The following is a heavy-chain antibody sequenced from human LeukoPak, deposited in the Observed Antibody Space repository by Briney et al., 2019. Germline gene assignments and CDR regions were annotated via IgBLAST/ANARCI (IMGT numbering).Heavy chain of an antibody. D-gene: IGHD1-26*01. Sequence: GASVKVSCKVSGYTLTELSMHWVRQAPGKGLEWMGGFDPEDGETIYAQKFQGRVTMTEDTSTDTAYMELSSLRSEDTAVYYCATAWELRHLFDYWGQGTLVTVSS. V-gene: IGHV1-24*01. CDR2: FDPEDGET. J-gene: IGHJ4*02. CDR1: GYTLTELS. CDR3: ATAWELRHLFDY.